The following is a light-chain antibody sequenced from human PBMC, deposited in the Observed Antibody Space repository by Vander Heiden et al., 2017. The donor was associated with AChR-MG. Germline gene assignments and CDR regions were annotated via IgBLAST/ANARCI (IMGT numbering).Light chain of an antibody. Sequence: EIVLTQSPGTLSLSPGERATLSCRASESVSNMYLAWYQQKPDQAPRLLIFGASTRPTGIPDRFSGSGSGTDFTLTISRLEPEDFAVYYCQQDGTSPRTFGQGTKLEIK. J-gene: IGKJ2*01. CDR2: GAS. CDR3: QQDGTSPRT. V-gene: IGKV3-20*01. CDR1: ESVSNMY.